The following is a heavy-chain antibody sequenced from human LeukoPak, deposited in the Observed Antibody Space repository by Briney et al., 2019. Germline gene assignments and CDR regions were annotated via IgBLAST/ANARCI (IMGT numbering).Heavy chain of an antibody. Sequence: ASVKVSCKASGYTFTGYYMHWVRQAPGQGLEWMGWINPNSGGTTYAQKFQGRVTMTRDTSISTAYMELSRLRSDDTAVYYCARVVRGAAAGNNWFDPWGQGTLVTVSS. J-gene: IGHJ5*02. CDR1: GYTFTGYY. CDR3: ARVVRGAAAGNNWFDP. CDR2: INPNSGGT. V-gene: IGHV1-2*02. D-gene: IGHD6-13*01.